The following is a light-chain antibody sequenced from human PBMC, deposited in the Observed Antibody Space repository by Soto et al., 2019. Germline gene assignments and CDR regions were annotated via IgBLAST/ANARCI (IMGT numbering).Light chain of an antibody. V-gene: IGKV1-9*01. CDR1: QGISSY. Sequence: DIQLTQSPSFLSASVGDRVTITCRASQGISSYLAWYQQKPGKAPKLLIYDVSTLQSGVPSRFSGSGSGTEFTLRISSLQPEDFATFPCQQLKRYPITFGQGTRLEIK. CDR2: DVS. J-gene: IGKJ5*01. CDR3: QQLKRYPIT.